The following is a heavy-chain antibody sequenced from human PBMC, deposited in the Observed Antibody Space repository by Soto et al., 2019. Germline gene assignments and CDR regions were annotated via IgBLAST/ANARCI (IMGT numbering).Heavy chain of an antibody. Sequence: SETLSLTCTVSGGSISNYYWSWIRQPPGKGLEWIGYIYYSGSTNYNPSLKSRVTISVDTSKNQFSLKLSSVTAADTAVYYCARQNMGYFDYWGQGTLVTV. CDR2: IYYSGST. CDR1: GGSISNYY. V-gene: IGHV4-59*08. J-gene: IGHJ4*02. CDR3: ARQNMGYFDY. D-gene: IGHD3-10*01.